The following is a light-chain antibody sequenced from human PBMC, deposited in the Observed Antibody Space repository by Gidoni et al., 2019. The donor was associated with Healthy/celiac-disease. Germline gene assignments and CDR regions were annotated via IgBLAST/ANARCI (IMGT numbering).Light chain of an antibody. CDR2: EDN. J-gene: IGLJ7*01. CDR1: SGSIASNS. V-gene: IGLV6-57*02. Sequence: NFMLTQPHSVSESPGKTVTISCTGSSGSIASNSVQWYQQRPGSAPPTVIYEDNQRPSGVPDRFSAPIDSSSNSASLTISGLKTEDEADYYCQSYDSSNHAVFGGGTQLTVL. CDR3: QSYDSSNHAV.